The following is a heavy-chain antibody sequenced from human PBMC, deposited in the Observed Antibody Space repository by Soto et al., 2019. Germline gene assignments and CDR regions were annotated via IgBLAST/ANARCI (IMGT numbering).Heavy chain of an antibody. CDR3: ARRGGDYYGSAFDY. Sequence: QVQLQESGPGLVKPSETLSLTCTVSGGSITSYYWNWIRQPPGKGLEWIGYIYSSGSTNYNPSLKSRATISVDTSKNQCSLKLSSVTAADTAVYYCARRGGDYYGSAFDYWGQGTLVTVSS. V-gene: IGHV4-59*01. CDR2: IYSSGST. J-gene: IGHJ4*02. CDR1: GGSITSYY. D-gene: IGHD3-10*01.